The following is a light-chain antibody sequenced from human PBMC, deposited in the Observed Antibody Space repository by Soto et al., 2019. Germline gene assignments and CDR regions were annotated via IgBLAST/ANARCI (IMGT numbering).Light chain of an antibody. CDR1: QSISSW. Sequence: DIERTQSPSALSASVGDRVTITCRASQSISSWLAWYQQKPGKAPKLLIYDASSLESGVPSRLSGSGSGTEFTLTISRLQPDDSATYYCQQYNSYRTFGQGTNVDIK. CDR2: DAS. CDR3: QQYNSYRT. J-gene: IGKJ1*01. V-gene: IGKV1-5*01.